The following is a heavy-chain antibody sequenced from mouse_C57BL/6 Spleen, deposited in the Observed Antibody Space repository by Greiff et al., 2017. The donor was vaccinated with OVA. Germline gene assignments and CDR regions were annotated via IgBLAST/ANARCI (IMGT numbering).Heavy chain of an antibody. V-gene: IGHV1-50*01. J-gene: IGHJ2*01. CDR3: ARLTTVLDY. Sequence: VQLQQPGAELVKPGASVKLSCKASGYTFTSYWMQWVKQRPGPGLEWIGEIDPSDSYTNYNQKFKGKATLTVDTSSSTAYMQLSSLPSEDSAVYYCARLTTVLDYWGQGTTLTVSS. CDR1: GYTFTSYW. CDR2: IDPSDSYT. D-gene: IGHD1-1*01.